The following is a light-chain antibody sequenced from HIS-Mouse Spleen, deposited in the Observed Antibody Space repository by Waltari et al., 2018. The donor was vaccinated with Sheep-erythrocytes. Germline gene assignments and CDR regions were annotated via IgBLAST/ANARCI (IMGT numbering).Light chain of an antibody. V-gene: IGKV1D-13*01. CDR1: QSVSSN. J-gene: IGKJ1*01. Sequence: TQSPATLSVSPGERATLSCRASQSVSSNLAWYQQKPGKAPKLLIYDASSLESGVPSRFSGSGSGTDFTLTISSLQPEDFATYYCQQFNNYPRTFGQGTKVEIK. CDR2: DAS. CDR3: QQFNNYPRT.